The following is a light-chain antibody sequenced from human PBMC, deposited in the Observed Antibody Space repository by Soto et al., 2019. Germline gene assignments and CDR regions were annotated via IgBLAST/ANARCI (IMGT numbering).Light chain of an antibody. CDR2: KAS. CDR3: QQYNNDSPWT. V-gene: IGKV1-5*03. Sequence: DIQMTQSPSTLSAPVGDRAILTCRASQSIGSWLAWYQQKAGKGPKLLIYKASSLKSGVPSRFSGSGSGTEFTLTISSLQPDDFATYYCQQYNNDSPWTFGQGTKVEVK. J-gene: IGKJ1*01. CDR1: QSIGSW.